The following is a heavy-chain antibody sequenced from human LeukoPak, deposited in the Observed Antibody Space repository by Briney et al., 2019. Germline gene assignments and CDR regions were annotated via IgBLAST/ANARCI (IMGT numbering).Heavy chain of an antibody. J-gene: IGHJ4*02. D-gene: IGHD3-9*01. V-gene: IGHV1-18*01. CDR2: ISVYNGNK. Sequence: GASVKVSCKASGYTFTNYGISWVRQAPGQGLDWMGWISVYNGNKVYAQELQGRVTMTTDTSTSTAYMELRSLRSDDTAVYYCARDDRYDILTGYQYYFDYWGQGTLVTVSS. CDR3: ARDDRYDILTGYQYYFDY. CDR1: GYTFTNYG.